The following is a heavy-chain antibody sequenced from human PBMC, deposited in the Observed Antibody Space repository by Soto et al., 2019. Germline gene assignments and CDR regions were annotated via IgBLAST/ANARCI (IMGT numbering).Heavy chain of an antibody. CDR3: ASKLMVRGVIDDY. Sequence: QVQLVQSGAEVKKPGSSVKVSCKASGGTFSSYTISWVRQAPGQGLEWMGRIITILGIASYAQKFQGRVMITADKSTSTAYMELSRLRSEDTGGYYCASKLMVRGVIDDYWGQGTLVTVSS. J-gene: IGHJ4*02. CDR2: IITILGIA. CDR1: GGTFSSYT. D-gene: IGHD3-10*01. V-gene: IGHV1-69*02.